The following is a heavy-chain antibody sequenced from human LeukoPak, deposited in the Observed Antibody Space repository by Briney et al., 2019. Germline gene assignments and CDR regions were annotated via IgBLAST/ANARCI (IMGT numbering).Heavy chain of an antibody. CDR1: GGSFSGYY. Sequence: SETLSLTCAVYGGSFSGYYWSWIRQPPGKGLEWIGEINHSGSTNYNPSLKSRVTISVDTSKNQFSLKLSSVTAADTAVYYCARSPIAAAGKRIYFDYWGQGTLVTVSS. J-gene: IGHJ4*02. CDR3: ARSPIAAAGKRIYFDY. CDR2: INHSGST. V-gene: IGHV4-34*01. D-gene: IGHD6-13*01.